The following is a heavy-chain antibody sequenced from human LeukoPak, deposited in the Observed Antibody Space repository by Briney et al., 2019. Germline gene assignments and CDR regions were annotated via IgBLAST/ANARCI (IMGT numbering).Heavy chain of an antibody. CDR1: GFTFSGSA. V-gene: IGHV3-73*01. CDR3: AKSGRDIVVVPAPVNF. Sequence: PGGSLRLSCAASGFTFSGSAMHWVRQASGKGLEWVGRIRSKANSYATAYAASVKGRFTISRDDSKNTAYLQMNSLRAEDTAIYYCAKSGRDIVVVPAPVNFWGQGTLVTVSS. CDR2: IRSKANSYAT. D-gene: IGHD2-2*01. J-gene: IGHJ4*02.